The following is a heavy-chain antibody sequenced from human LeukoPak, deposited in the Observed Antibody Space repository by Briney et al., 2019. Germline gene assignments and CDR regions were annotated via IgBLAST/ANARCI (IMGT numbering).Heavy chain of an antibody. Sequence: GGSLRLSCAASEFTFSSYEMNWVRQAPGKGLEWVSYISSSGSTIYYADSVKGRFTISRDNAKNSLYLQMNSLRAEDTAVYYCARAGRSYFDYWGQGTLVTVSS. CDR1: EFTFSSYE. V-gene: IGHV3-48*03. CDR3: ARAGRSYFDY. J-gene: IGHJ4*02. CDR2: ISSSGSTI.